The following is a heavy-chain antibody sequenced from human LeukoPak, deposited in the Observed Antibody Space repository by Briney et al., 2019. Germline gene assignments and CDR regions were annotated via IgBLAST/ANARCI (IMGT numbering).Heavy chain of an antibody. CDR2: IYPSGST. CDR3: ARGISYDYVWGSYRPYDAFDI. J-gene: IGHJ3*02. D-gene: IGHD3-16*02. CDR1: GGSISSGGYS. Sequence: SETLSLTCAVSGGSISSGGYSWSWIRQPPGKGLEWIGYIYPSGSTYYNPSLKSRVTISVDRSKNQFSLKLSSVTAADTAVYYCARGISYDYVWGSYRPYDAFDIWGQGTMVTVSS. V-gene: IGHV4-30-2*01.